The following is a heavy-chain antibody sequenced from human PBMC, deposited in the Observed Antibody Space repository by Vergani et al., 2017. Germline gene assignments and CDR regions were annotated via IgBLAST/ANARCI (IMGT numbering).Heavy chain of an antibody. CDR1: GGSISPYY. CDR2: IYTSEST. Sequence: QVQLQESGPGLVKPSETLSLTCIVSGGSISPYYWCWIRQPAGKGLEWIWLIYTSESTNYNPSLKSRVTMSVDTSKSQFSLKLSSVTAADTDVYYCAREYSSSVGFLAYWGQGTLVTVSS. CDR3: AREYSSSVGFLAY. J-gene: IGHJ4*02. D-gene: IGHD6-6*01. V-gene: IGHV4-4*07.